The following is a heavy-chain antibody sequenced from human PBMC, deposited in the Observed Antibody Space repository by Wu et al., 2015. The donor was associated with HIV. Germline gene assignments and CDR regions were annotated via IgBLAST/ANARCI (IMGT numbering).Heavy chain of an antibody. CDR2: IIPIFGTT. J-gene: IGHJ4*02. Sequence: QVQLVQSGAEVKKPGSSVKVSCKASGGTLSSYAINWVRQAPGQGLEWVGRIIPIFGTTTYAQNFRARVTITADESTTTAYMELSSLRSEDTAIYYCARDLLYYDHGATFDYWGQGTLVTVSS. CDR1: GGTLSSYA. D-gene: IGHD3-22*01. V-gene: IGHV1-69*13. CDR3: ARDLLYYDHGATFDY.